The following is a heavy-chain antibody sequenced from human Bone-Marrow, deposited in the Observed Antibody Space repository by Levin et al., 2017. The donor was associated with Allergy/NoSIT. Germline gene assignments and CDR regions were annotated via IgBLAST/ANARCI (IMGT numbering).Heavy chain of an antibody. V-gene: IGHV3-30-3*01. Sequence: QRGGSLKISCAASGFTFNLYALHWVRQAPGEGLEWVAVISYDGSDKFYNADFAEGRFTVSRDNSKNTLFLKMNNLRAEDTAVYYCARPAFNFGLNDAFDVWGQGTMVTVPS. CDR3: ARPAFNFGLNDAFDV. CDR2: ISYDGSDK. J-gene: IGHJ3*01. D-gene: IGHD3/OR15-3a*01. CDR1: GFTFNLYA.